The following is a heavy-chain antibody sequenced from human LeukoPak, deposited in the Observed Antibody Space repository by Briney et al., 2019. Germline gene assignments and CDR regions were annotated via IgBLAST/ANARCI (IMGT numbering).Heavy chain of an antibody. Sequence: PGGSLRLSCAASGFTFSSYWMSWVRQAPGKGLEWVANIKQDGSEKYYVDSVKGRFTISRDNAKNSLYLQMNSLRAEDTAVYYCARSSPIYDFWSGYYPYYMDVWGKGTTVTVSS. J-gene: IGHJ6*03. CDR2: IKQDGSEK. V-gene: IGHV3-7*01. D-gene: IGHD3-3*01. CDR3: ARSSPIYDFWSGYYPYYMDV. CDR1: GFTFSSYW.